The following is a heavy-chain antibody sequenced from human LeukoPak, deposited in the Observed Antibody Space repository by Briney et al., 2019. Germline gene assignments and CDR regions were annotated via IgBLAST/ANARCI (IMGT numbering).Heavy chain of an antibody. V-gene: IGHV4-59*01. Sequence: PSETLTLTCAVYGGSFSGYYWSWIRQPPGKGLEWIGYIYYSGSTNYNPSLKSRVTISVDTSKNQFSLKLSSVTAADTAVYYCARGHDILTGYYTEKYYFDYWGQGTLVTVSS. CDR2: IYYSGST. CDR1: GGSFSGYY. J-gene: IGHJ4*02. CDR3: ARGHDILTGYYTEKYYFDY. D-gene: IGHD3-9*01.